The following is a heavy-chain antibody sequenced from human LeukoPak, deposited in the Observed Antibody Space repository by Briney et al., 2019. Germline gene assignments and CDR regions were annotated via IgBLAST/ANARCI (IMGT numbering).Heavy chain of an antibody. CDR1: GRSFSGYY. Sequence: SETLSLTCAVYGRSFSGYYWSWIRQPPGKGLEWIGEINHSGSTNYNPSLKSRVTISVNTSKNQFSLKLSSVTAADTAVYYCARGGIVATIYFDYWGQGTLVTVSS. CDR2: INHSGST. V-gene: IGHV4-34*01. D-gene: IGHD5-12*01. J-gene: IGHJ4*02. CDR3: ARGGIVATIYFDY.